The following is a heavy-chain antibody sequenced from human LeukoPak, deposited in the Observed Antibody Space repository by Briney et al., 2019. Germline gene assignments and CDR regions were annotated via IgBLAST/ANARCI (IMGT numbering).Heavy chain of an antibody. V-gene: IGHV3-30-3*01. J-gene: IGHJ6*02. CDR1: GFTFSSYA. D-gene: IGHD2-2*02. Sequence: PGRSLRLSCAASGFTFSSYAMHWVRQAPGKGLEWVAVISYDGSNKYYADSVKGRFTISRDNSKNTLYLQMNSLRAEDTAVYYCARDFIVVVPAAIGRYYYYYYGMDVWGQGTTVTVS. CDR3: ARDFIVVVPAAIGRYYYYYYGMDV. CDR2: ISYDGSNK.